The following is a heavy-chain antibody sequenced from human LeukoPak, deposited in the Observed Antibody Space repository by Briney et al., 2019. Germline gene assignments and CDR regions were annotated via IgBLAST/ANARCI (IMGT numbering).Heavy chain of an antibody. CDR1: GLTFSDYS. D-gene: IGHD4-11*01. CDR2: IISSTNYT. Sequence: PGGSLRLSCAASGLTFSDYSMSWIRQAPGKGLELVSYIISSTNYTKYADSVKGRFTISRDNSKNTLYLQMNSLRAEDTAVYYCARRGEYSNLNYLEYWGQGTLVTVSS. V-gene: IGHV3-11*06. CDR3: ARRGEYSNLNYLEY. J-gene: IGHJ4*02.